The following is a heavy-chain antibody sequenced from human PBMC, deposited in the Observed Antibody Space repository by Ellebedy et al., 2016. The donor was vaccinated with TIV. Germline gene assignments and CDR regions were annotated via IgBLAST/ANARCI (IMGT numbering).Heavy chain of an antibody. CDR3: AREDTAYDAFDI. CDR1: RFTFSRYS. Sequence: PGGSLRLSCAASRFTFSRYSMNWVRQAPGKGLEWISYISSSSSTLYYADSVKGRFTISRDNAKNSLYLQMNCLRAEDTAVYYCAREDTAYDAFDIWGQGTMVTVSS. D-gene: IGHD5-18*01. V-gene: IGHV3-48*01. CDR2: ISSSSSTL. J-gene: IGHJ3*02.